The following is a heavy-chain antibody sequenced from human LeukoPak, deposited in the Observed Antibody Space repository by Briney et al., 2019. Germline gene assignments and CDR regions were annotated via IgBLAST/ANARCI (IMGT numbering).Heavy chain of an antibody. Sequence: SETLSLTCTVSGGSVSSSVYSWGWIRQPPGKGLEWIGTIYYSGSTYYNPSLKSRVTISVDTSKNQFSLKLSSVIATDTAVYYCARLVGLLWFAMDVWGKGTRVTISS. CDR1: GGSVSSSVYS. J-gene: IGHJ6*04. CDR3: ARLVGLLWFAMDV. CDR2: IYYSGST. D-gene: IGHD3-10*01. V-gene: IGHV4-39*01.